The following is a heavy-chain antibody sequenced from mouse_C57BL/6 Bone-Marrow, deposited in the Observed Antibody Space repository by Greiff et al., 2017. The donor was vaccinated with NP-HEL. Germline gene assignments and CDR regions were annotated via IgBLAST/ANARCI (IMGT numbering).Heavy chain of an antibody. CDR1: GFTFSSYA. V-gene: IGHV5-9-1*02. CDR2: ISSGGDYI. Sequence: EVNVVESGEGLVKPGGSLKLSCAASGFTFSSYAMSWVRQTPEKRLEWVAYISSGGDYIYYADTVKGRFTISRDNARNTLYLQMSSLKSEDTAMYYCTRGWDWYFDVWGTGTTVTVSS. J-gene: IGHJ1*03. D-gene: IGHD3-3*01. CDR3: TRGWDWYFDV.